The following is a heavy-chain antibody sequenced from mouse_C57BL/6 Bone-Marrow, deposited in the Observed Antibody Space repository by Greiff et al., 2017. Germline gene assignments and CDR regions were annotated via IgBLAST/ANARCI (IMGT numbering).Heavy chain of an antibody. V-gene: IGHV5-6*02. Sequence: EVMLVESGGDLVKPGGSLKLSCAASGFTFSSYGMSWVRQTPDKRLEWVATISSGGSYTYYPDSVKGRFTISRDNAKNTLYLQMSSLKSEDTAMYYWARRYGSSYWYFDVWGTGTTVTVSS. D-gene: IGHD1-1*01. J-gene: IGHJ1*03. CDR1: GFTFSSYG. CDR2: ISSGGSYT. CDR3: ARRYGSSYWYFDV.